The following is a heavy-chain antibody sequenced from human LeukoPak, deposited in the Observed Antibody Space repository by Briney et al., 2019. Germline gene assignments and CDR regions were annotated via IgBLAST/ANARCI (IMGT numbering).Heavy chain of an antibody. D-gene: IGHD3-3*01. CDR2: ISYDGSNK. Sequence: GGSLRLSCAASGFTFSSYAMHWVRQDPGKGLEWVAVISYDGSNKYYADSVKGRFTISRDNSKNTLYLQMNSLRAEDTAVYYCARGVLRFLEWPIPPYYYYYGMDVWGQGTTVTVSS. J-gene: IGHJ6*02. V-gene: IGHV3-30*04. CDR3: ARGVLRFLEWPIPPYYYYYGMDV. CDR1: GFTFSSYA.